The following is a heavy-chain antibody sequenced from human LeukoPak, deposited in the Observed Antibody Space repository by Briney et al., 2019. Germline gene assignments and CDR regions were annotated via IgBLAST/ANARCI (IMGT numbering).Heavy chain of an antibody. V-gene: IGHV4-31*03. CDR3: ARGLSRIVGTTENAFDI. Sequence: SETLSLTCTVSGGSISSGGYYWSWIRQHPGKGLEWIGYIYYSGSAHYNPSLKSRVTISVDTSKNQFSLKLSSMTAADTAVYYCARGLSRIVGTTENAFDIWGQGTMVIVSS. CDR2: IYYSGSA. D-gene: IGHD1-26*01. J-gene: IGHJ3*02. CDR1: GGSISSGGYY.